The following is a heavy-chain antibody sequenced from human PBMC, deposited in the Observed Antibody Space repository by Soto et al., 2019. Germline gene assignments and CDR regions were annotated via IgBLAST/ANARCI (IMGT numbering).Heavy chain of an antibody. CDR2: INPSGGST. J-gene: IGHJ6*02. CDR1: GYTFTSYY. CDR3: ARDLGYSSSSAGRDYYYYYGMDV. D-gene: IGHD6-6*01. V-gene: IGHV1-46*01. Sequence: QVQLVQSGAEVKKPGASVKVSCKASGYTFTSYYMHWVRQAPGQWLEWMGIINPSGGSTSYAQKFQGRVTMTRDTSTSTVYMELSSLRSEDTAVYYCARDLGYSSSSAGRDYYYYYGMDVWGQGTTVTVSS.